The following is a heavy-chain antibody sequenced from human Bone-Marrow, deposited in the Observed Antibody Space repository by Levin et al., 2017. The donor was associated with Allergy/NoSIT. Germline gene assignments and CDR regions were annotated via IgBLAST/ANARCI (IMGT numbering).Heavy chain of an antibody. J-gene: IGHJ4*02. CDR3: ARDVAGDDNYIDF. Sequence: GGSLRLSCAASGFTFDDYAIHWVRQGPGKGLEWVSSVNWNSATVHYADSVRGRFTISRDNANRSVHLQMNGLRPEDTALYFCARDVAGDDNYIDFWGQGTLVTVSS. CDR2: VNWNSATV. CDR1: GFTFDDYA. D-gene: IGHD6-19*01. V-gene: IGHV3-9*01.